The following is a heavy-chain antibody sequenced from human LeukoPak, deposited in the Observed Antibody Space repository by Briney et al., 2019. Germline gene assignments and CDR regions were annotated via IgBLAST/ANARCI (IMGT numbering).Heavy chain of an antibody. D-gene: IGHD1-26*01. CDR3: VRDRRFIVSDYYYGMDV. CDR2: INSANGNT. CDR1: GYTFANYA. J-gene: IGHJ6*02. V-gene: IGHV1-3*04. Sequence: ASVKVSCNPSGYTFANYAMHWVRQAPGQSLEWMALINSANGNTKYSHKFQGRVTITTDTSASTAYMELSSLRSEDTAVYYCVRDRRFIVSDYYYGMDVWGQGTTVTVSS.